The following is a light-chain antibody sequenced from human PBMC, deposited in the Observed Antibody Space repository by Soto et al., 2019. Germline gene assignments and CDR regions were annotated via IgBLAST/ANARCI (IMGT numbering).Light chain of an antibody. CDR1: QSISSW. Sequence: DIQMAQSPSTLSASVGDRVTIPCRASQSISSWLAWYQQKPGKAPKLLIYKASSLESGVPSRFSGSGSGTEFTLTISSLQPDEFATYYCQQYNSYPETFGQGTKVDI. CDR2: KAS. CDR3: QQYNSYPET. V-gene: IGKV1-5*03. J-gene: IGKJ1*01.